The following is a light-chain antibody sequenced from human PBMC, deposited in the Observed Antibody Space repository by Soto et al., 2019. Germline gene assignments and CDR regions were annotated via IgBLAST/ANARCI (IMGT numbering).Light chain of an antibody. CDR1: QSVSSSF. CDR2: GAS. J-gene: IGKJ1*01. CDR3: QQYNNWPRT. V-gene: IGKV3-15*01. Sequence: EIVLTQSPGTLSLSPGERATLGCSASQSVSSSFLAWYQQKVGQAPRLLIYGASTRATGIPARFSGSGSGTEFTLTISSLQSEDFAVYYCQQYNNWPRTFGQGTKVDIK.